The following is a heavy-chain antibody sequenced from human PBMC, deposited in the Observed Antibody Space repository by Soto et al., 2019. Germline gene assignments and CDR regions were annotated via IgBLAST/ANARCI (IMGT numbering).Heavy chain of an antibody. Sequence: SSETLSLTCTVSGGSISSGDYYWSWIRQPPGKGLEWIGYIYYSGSTYYNPSLKSRVTISVDTSKNQFSLKLSSVTAADTAVYYCARDGSGSYYKFGYYYYGMDVWGQGTTVTVSS. CDR3: ARDGSGSYYKFGYYYYGMDV. V-gene: IGHV4-30-4*01. CDR2: IYYSGST. D-gene: IGHD3-10*01. CDR1: GGSISSGDYY. J-gene: IGHJ6*02.